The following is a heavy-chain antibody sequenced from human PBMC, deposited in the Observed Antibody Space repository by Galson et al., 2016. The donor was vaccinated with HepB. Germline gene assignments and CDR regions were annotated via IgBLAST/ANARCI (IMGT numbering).Heavy chain of an antibody. Sequence: QVQLQESGPGLVKPSQTLSLTCTVSGGSISSRGYYWSWTRQHPGKGLEWIGYISSRGGTYYNPSLQSRLTISLDTSKNHFSLKLDSVTAADTAVYYCAGYEVVSSDYWGQGTLVTVSS. J-gene: IGHJ4*02. V-gene: IGHV4-31*03. CDR2: ISSRGGT. CDR3: AGYEVVSSDY. D-gene: IGHD2-15*01. CDR1: GGSISSRGYY.